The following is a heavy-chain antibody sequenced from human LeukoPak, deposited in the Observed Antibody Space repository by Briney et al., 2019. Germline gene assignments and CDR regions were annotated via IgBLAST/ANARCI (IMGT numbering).Heavy chain of an antibody. CDR3: ARGGIRLATPDY. CDR1: GYTFSNYA. D-gene: IGHD2-15*01. V-gene: IGHV1-3*01. CDR2: INAGNGDT. J-gene: IGHJ4*02. Sequence: ASVKVSCKASGYTFSNYAIHWVRQAPGQGLEWMGWINAGNGDTKYSQNLQGRVTITRDTSASVVYMELSSLRSEDTAVYYCARGGIRLATPDYWGQGTLVTVS.